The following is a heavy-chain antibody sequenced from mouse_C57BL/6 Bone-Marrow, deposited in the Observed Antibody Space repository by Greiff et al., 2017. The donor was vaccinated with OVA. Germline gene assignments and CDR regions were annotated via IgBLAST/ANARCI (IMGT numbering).Heavy chain of an antibody. CDR1: GYAFSSYW. CDR3: ARLGGPYAMDY. CDR2: IYPGDGDT. Sequence: VQLQQSGASVKISCTASGYAFSSYWMNWVKQRPGKGLEWIGQIYPGDGDTNYNGKFKGKATLTADKSSSTAYMQLSSLTSEDSAVYFCARLGGPYAMDYWGQGTSVTVSS. J-gene: IGHJ4*01. V-gene: IGHV1-80*01.